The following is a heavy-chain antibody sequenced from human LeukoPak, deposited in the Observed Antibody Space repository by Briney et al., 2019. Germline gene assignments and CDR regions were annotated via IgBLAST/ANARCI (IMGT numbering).Heavy chain of an antibody. CDR3: ARGDDSSGYHDY. D-gene: IGHD3-22*01. Sequence: SDTLSLTCTVSGGSISSHYWSWIRQPPGKGLEWIGYIYYSGSTNYNPSLKSRVTILVDMSKKKFSLKLSSVTAADTALYYCARGDDSSGYHDYWGQGTLVTVSS. CDR2: IYYSGST. CDR1: GGSISSHY. J-gene: IGHJ4*02. V-gene: IGHV4-59*11.